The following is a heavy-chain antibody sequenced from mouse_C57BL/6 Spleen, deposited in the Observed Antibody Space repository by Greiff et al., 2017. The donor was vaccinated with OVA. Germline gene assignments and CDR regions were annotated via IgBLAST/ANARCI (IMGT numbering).Heavy chain of an antibody. CDR1: GYAFSSSW. D-gene: IGHD2-1*01. Sequence: VQLVESGPELVKPGASVKISCKASGYAFSSSWMNWVKQRPGKGLEWIGRIYPGDGDTNYNGKFKGKATLTADKFSSTAYMQLSSLTSEDSAVYFCAPIYYGNYDAMDYWGQGTSVTVSS. CDR2: IYPGDGDT. CDR3: APIYYGNYDAMDY. J-gene: IGHJ4*01. V-gene: IGHV1-82*01.